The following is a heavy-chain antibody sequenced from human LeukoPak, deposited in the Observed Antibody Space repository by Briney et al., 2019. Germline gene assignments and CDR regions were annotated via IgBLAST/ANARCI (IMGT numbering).Heavy chain of an antibody. CDR3: ARDTSIVATSFFDY. CDR1: GYTFTSYG. CDR2: ISAYNGNT. D-gene: IGHD5-12*01. J-gene: IGHJ4*02. V-gene: IGHV1-18*01. Sequence: ASVKVSCKASGYTFTSYGISWLRQAPGQGLECIGWISAYNGNTNYAQKLQGRVTMTTDTSTSTAYMELRSLRSDDTAVYYCARDTSIVATSFFDYWGQGTLVTVSS.